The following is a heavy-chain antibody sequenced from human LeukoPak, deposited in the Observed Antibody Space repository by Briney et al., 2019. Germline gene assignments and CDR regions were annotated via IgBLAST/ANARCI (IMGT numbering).Heavy chain of an antibody. V-gene: IGHV4-59*08. CDR2: IYYSGST. CDR3: ARQGVDYYDTSGYWVFDY. J-gene: IGHJ4*02. D-gene: IGHD3-22*01. Sequence: SETLSLTCTVSGGSISSYYWSWIRQPPGKGLEWIGYIYYSGSTNYNPSLKSRVTISVDTSKNQFSLKLSSVTAADTAVYYCARQGVDYYDTSGYWVFDYWGQGALVTVSS. CDR1: GGSISSYY.